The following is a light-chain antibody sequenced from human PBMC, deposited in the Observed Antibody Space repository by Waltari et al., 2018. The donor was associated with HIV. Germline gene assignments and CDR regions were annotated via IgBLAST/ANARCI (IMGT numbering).Light chain of an antibody. CDR3: ATWDDSLNGWV. Sequence: QSVLTQPPSASGTPGQRVTISCSGSSSTIGSHTVSWYHQVPGTAPKVLIYSNDDRPSGVPDRFSGSKSGTSASLAISGLQSEDEADYYCATWDDSLNGWVFGGGTKVTVL. J-gene: IGLJ3*02. CDR1: SSTIGSHT. V-gene: IGLV1-44*01. CDR2: SND.